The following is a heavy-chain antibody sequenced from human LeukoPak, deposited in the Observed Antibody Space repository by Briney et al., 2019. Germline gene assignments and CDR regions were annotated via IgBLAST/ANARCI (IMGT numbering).Heavy chain of an antibody. CDR3: ARALRRDGYNYPIDY. J-gene: IGHJ4*02. CDR2: ISYDGSNK. D-gene: IGHD5-24*01. CDR1: GFTFSSYA. Sequence: HPGGSLRLSCAASGFTFSSYAMHWVRQAPGKGLEWVAVISYDGSNKYYADSVKGRFTISRDNSKNTLYLQMNSLRAEDTAVYYCARALRRDGYNYPIDYWGQGTLVTVSS. V-gene: IGHV3-30-3*01.